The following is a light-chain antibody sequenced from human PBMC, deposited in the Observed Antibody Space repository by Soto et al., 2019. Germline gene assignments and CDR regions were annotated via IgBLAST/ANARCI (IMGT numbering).Light chain of an antibody. CDR3: QQYNNWPPWT. CDR1: QSISNW. V-gene: IGKV1-5*01. Sequence: DIQMTQSPSTLSASVGDRVTITCRASQSISNWLAWYQQKPGKAPTLLIYDVSRLESGVPSRFSGSGSGTEFTLTINSLQSEDFAVYYCQQYNNWPPWTFGQGTKVDIK. CDR2: DVS. J-gene: IGKJ1*01.